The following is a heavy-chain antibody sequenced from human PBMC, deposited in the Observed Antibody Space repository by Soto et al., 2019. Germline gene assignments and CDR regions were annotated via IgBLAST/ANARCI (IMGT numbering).Heavy chain of an antibody. J-gene: IGHJ3*02. CDR1: GFTFSGSA. D-gene: IGHD2-21*02. CDR3: TRMWVTAIAFDI. Sequence: PGGSLRLSCAASGFTFSGSAMHWVRQASGKGLEWVGRIRSKANSYATAYAASVKGRFTISRDDSKNTAYLQMNSLKTEDTAVYYCTRMWVTAIAFDIWGQGTMVTVSS. V-gene: IGHV3-73*01. CDR2: IRSKANSYAT.